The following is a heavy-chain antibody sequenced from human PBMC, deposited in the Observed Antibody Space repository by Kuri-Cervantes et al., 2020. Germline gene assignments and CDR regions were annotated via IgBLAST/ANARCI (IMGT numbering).Heavy chain of an antibody. V-gene: IGHV1-3*01. Sequence: ASVKVSCKASGYTFTSYAMHWVRQAPGQRLEWMGWINAGNGNTKYSQKFQGRVTMTRDTSTSTVYMELSSLRSEDTAVYYCARTTVRTGYFQHWGQGTLVTVSS. CDR2: INAGNGNT. CDR3: ARTTVRTGYFQH. J-gene: IGHJ1*01. D-gene: IGHD4-17*01. CDR1: GYTFTSYA.